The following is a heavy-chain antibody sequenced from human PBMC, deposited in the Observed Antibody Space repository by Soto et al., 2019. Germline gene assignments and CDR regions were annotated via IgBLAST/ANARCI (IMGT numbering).Heavy chain of an antibody. D-gene: IGHD5-18*01. V-gene: IGHV4-34*01. CDR2: INHSGGT. Sequence: PSETLSLTCAVYGGSFSAYYWSWIRQPPGEVLEWIGEINHSGGTSYNPSLKSRVTISVDTSKSQFSLKLTSVTAADRAVYYCARATRGYSYGSGFYYYYYYGMDVWGQGTTVTVS. CDR1: GGSFSAYY. J-gene: IGHJ6*02. CDR3: ARATRGYSYGSGFYYYYYYGMDV.